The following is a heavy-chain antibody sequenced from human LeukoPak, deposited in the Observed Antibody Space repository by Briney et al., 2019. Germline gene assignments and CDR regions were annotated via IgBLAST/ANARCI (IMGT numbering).Heavy chain of an antibody. V-gene: IGHV3-30*18. Sequence: PGRSLRLSCAASGFTFSRYGMHWVRQAPGKGLEWVAVISYDGKDKHYADSVKGRFTISRDNSKNTLYLQMNSLRAEDTAVYYCAKDRDTYGSIYYLDDWGQGTLVTVSS. D-gene: IGHD5-18*01. CDR3: AKDRDTYGSIYYLDD. J-gene: IGHJ4*02. CDR1: GFTFSRYG. CDR2: ISYDGKDK.